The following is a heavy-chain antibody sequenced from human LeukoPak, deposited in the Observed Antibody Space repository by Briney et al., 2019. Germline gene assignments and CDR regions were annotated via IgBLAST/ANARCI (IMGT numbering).Heavy chain of an antibody. D-gene: IGHD1-26*01. CDR3: ARDARYSRSYYSKPTI. V-gene: IGHV3-7*01. CDR1: GFTFSSYW. Sequence: GGSLRLSCAASGFTFSSYWMSWVRQAPGKGLEWVANIKQDGSEKYYVDSVKGRFTISRNNAKNSLYLQMNSLRAEDTAVYYCARDARYSRSYYSKPTIWGQGTLVTVSS. CDR2: IKQDGSEK. J-gene: IGHJ4*02.